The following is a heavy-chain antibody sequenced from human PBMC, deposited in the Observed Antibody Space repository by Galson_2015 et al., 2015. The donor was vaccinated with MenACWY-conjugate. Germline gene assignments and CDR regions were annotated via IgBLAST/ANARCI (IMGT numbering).Heavy chain of an antibody. CDR2: IKADGSFS. V-gene: IGHV3-74*01. D-gene: IGHD1-1*01. CDR1: GFTFNNYW. Sequence: SLRLSCAASGFTFNNYWMHWVRQPPGKGLEWISYIKADGSFSNYAGSVKGRFTISTDSAKNMVYLQMDGLGDEDTAVYFCARDNNWSFDSWGQGTLVTVSS. CDR3: ARDNNWSFDS. J-gene: IGHJ4*02.